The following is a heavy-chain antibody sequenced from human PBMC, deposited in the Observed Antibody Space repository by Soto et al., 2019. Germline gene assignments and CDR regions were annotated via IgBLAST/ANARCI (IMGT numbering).Heavy chain of an antibody. CDR3: AKDRSGGHCSSTSCYPGY. J-gene: IGHJ4*02. CDR1: GFTFSSYG. CDR2: ISYDGSNK. V-gene: IGHV3-30*18. Sequence: GGSLRLSCAASGFTFSSYGMHWVRQAPGKGLEWVAVISYDGSNKYYADSVKGRFTISRDNSKNTLYLQMNSLRAEDTAVYYCAKDRSGGHCSSTSCYPGYWGQGTLVTVSS. D-gene: IGHD2-2*01.